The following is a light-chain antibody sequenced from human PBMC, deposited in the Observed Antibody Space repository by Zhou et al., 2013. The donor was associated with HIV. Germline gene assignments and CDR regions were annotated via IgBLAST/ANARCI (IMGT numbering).Light chain of an antibody. CDR2: GAS. Sequence: EIVLTQSPGTLSLSPGERATLSCRASQSVSSSYLAWYQQKPGQAPRLLIYGASSRATGIPDRLSGSGSGTDFTLTISRLEPEDFAVYYCQQYGSSPPITFGQGHDWR. J-gene: IGKJ5*01. CDR3: QQYGSSPPIT. CDR1: QSVSSSY. V-gene: IGKV3-20*01.